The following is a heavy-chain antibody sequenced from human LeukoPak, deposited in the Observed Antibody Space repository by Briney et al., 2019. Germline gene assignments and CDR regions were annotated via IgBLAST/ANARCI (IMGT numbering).Heavy chain of an antibody. CDR1: GSTFSSYS. J-gene: IGHJ4*02. D-gene: IGHD2/OR15-2a*01. CDR2: ISSSSSTI. Sequence: GGSLRLPCAASGSTFSSYSMNWVRQAPGKGLEWVSYISSSSSTIYYADSVKGRFTISRDNAKNSLYLQMNSLRDEDTAVYYCARDLGDFSTHAFDYWGQGTLVTVSS. CDR3: ARDLGDFSTHAFDY. V-gene: IGHV3-48*02.